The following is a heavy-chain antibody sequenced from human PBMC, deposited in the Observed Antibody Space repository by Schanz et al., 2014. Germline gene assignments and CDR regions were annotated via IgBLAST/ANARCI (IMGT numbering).Heavy chain of an antibody. CDR1: GFTFNSYA. D-gene: IGHD1-1*01. Sequence: DVQLLESGGGLVQPGGSLRLSCAASGFTFNSYAMTWVRQAPGKGLEWVSSISHSGGSKYYADSVKGRFTISRDNSENTLYLQMNSLRAGDTAVYYCARGTDWNLHYWGQGALVTVSS. CDR3: ARGTDWNLHY. V-gene: IGHV3-23*01. CDR2: ISHSGGSK. J-gene: IGHJ4*02.